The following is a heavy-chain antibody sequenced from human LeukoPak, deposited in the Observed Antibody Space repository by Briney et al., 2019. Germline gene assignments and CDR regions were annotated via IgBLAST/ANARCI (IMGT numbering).Heavy chain of an antibody. V-gene: IGHV4-59*01. Sequence: PSETLSLTCTVSGGSISSYYWSWIRQPPGKGLEWIGYIYYSGSTNYNPSLKSRVTISVDTSKNQFSLKLSSVTAADTAVYYCASSSWYRYYFDYWGQGTLVTVSS. J-gene: IGHJ4*02. CDR3: ASSSWYRYYFDY. CDR1: GGSISSYY. D-gene: IGHD6-13*01. CDR2: IYYSGST.